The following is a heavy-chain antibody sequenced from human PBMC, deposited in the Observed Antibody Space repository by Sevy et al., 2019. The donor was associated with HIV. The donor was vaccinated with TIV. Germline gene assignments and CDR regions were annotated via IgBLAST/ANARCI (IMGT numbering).Heavy chain of an antibody. Sequence: ASVKVSCKASGVTFNSYAFHWVRQAPGQGLEWMGGIIPMFGTTDYAQKFQGRVTISADESTSTVYIEQSSLRSEDTAVYYCTRGVTKIIGGGYYFDYWGQGTLVTVSS. CDR2: IIPMFGTT. J-gene: IGHJ4*02. CDR1: GVTFNSYA. CDR3: TRGVTKIIGGGYYFDY. D-gene: IGHD3-22*01. V-gene: IGHV1-69*13.